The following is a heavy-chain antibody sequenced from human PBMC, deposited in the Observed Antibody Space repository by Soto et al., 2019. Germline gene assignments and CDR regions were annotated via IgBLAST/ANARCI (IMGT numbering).Heavy chain of an antibody. D-gene: IGHD2-2*01. V-gene: IGHV3-23*01. CDR1: GFTFSSYA. CDR3: AKPNLYCSSTSCYDF. Sequence: GGSLRLSCAASGFTFSSYAMSWVRQTPGKGLEWVSAISGSGGSTYYADSVKGRFTISRDNSRNTLYLQMNSLRAEDTAVYYCAKPNLYCSSTSCYDFWGQGTLVTVSS. CDR2: ISGSGGST. J-gene: IGHJ4*02.